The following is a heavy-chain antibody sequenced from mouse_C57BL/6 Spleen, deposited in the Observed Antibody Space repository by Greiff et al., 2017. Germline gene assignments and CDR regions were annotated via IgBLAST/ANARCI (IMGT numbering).Heavy chain of an antibody. CDR2: ISSGSSTI. D-gene: IGHD2-2*01. CDR3: ARQGYYGYDLYYFDY. CDR1: GFTFSDYG. V-gene: IGHV5-17*01. J-gene: IGHJ2*01. Sequence: EVQVVESGGGLVKPGGSLKLSCAASGFTFSDYGMHWVRQAPEKGLEWVAYISSGSSTIYYADTVKGRFTISRANAKNTLFLQMTSLRSEDTAMYYCARQGYYGYDLYYFDYWGQGTTLTVSS.